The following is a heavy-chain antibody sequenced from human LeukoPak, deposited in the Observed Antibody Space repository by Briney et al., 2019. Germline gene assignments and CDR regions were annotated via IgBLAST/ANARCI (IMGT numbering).Heavy chain of an antibody. J-gene: IGHJ5*02. CDR1: GGSISSYY. V-gene: IGHV4-59*01. D-gene: IGHD4-17*01. CDR2: IYYSGST. Sequence: ASETLSLTCTVSGGSISSYYWSWIRQPPGKGLEWIGYIYYSGSTNYNPSLKSRVTISVDTSKNQFSLKLNSVTAADTAVYYCARSYGDYGGAWFDPWGQGTLVTVSS. CDR3: ARSYGDYGGAWFDP.